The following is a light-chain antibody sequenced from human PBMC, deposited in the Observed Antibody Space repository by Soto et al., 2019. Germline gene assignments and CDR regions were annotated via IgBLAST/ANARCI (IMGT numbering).Light chain of an antibody. CDR1: AVPKQY. CDR2: KDT. V-gene: IGLV3-25*02. J-gene: IGLJ2*01. CDR3: QSADSSGTYVL. Sequence: SYELTQSPSVSMSPGQTARITCSGDAVPKQYAYWYQQKPGRAPILVIYKDTERPSGIPERFSGSSSGTTVTLTISGVQAEDEADYYCQSADSSGTYVLFGGGTKVTVL.